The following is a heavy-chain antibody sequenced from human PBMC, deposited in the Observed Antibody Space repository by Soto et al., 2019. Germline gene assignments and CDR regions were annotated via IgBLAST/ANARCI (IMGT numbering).Heavy chain of an antibody. CDR2: IYPGDSDT. D-gene: IGHD6-13*01. J-gene: IGHJ6*02. CDR1: EFSFNNYW. V-gene: IGHV5-51*01. Sequence: RGSPKVSCKGSEFSFNNYWIGWVRQMPGKGLEWMGIIYPGDSDTRYSPSFQGQVTISADKSISTAYLQWSSLKASDTAMYYCARPGERAADNYYGMDVWGQGTTVTVSS. CDR3: ARPGERAADNYYGMDV.